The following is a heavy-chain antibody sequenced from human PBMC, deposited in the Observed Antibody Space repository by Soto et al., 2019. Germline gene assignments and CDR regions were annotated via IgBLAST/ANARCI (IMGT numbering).Heavy chain of an antibody. CDR2: IKQDGRQK. D-gene: IGHD1-26*01. Sequence: EVQLVESGGRLVQPGESLRLSCAASGFTFSNSWMSWVRQPPGKGLEWVAKIKQDGRQKYYVDSVKGRFTISRDNAKNSLDLLMNSLGAEDTAVYYCATSGGGLWGQGTLVTVSS. V-gene: IGHV3-7*01. J-gene: IGHJ4*02. CDR3: ATSGGGL. CDR1: GFTFSNSW.